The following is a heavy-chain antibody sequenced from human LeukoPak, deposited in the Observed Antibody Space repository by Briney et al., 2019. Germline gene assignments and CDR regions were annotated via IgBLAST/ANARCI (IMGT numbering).Heavy chain of an antibody. CDR2: IKQDGSEK. D-gene: IGHD3-3*01. CDR3: ARERQNKDFWSGGDY. Sequence: GGSLRLSCAASGFTFSTYWMSWVRQAPGKGLEWVAIIKQDGSEKYYVDSVKGRFTISRDNAKNSLYLQMNTLRPEDTAVYYCARERQNKDFWSGGDYWGQGTLVTVSS. V-gene: IGHV3-7*01. CDR1: GFTFSTYW. J-gene: IGHJ4*02.